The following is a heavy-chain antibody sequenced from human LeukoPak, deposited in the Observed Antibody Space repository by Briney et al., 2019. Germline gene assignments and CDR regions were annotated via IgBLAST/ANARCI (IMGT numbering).Heavy chain of an antibody. V-gene: IGHV3-23*01. CDR3: AKDALEYYYGSGSEFDY. CDR1: GFTFSSYA. D-gene: IGHD3-10*01. CDR2: ISGSGGST. Sequence: PGGSLRLSCAASGFTFSSYAMSWVRQAPGKGLEQVSAISGSGGSTYYADSVKGRFTISRDNSKNTLYLQMNSLRAEDTAVYYCAKDALEYYYGSGSEFDYWGQGTLVTVSS. J-gene: IGHJ4*02.